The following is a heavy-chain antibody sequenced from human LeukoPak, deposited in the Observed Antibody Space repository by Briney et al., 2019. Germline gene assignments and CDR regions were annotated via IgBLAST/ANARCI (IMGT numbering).Heavy chain of an antibody. J-gene: IGHJ4*02. V-gene: IGHV3-23*01. CDR2: ISGSGGST. D-gene: IGHD3-22*01. Sequence: GGSLRLSCAASGFTFSSYGMSWVRQAPGKGVEWVSAISGSGGSTYYADSVKGRFAISRDNPKSTLYLQMNSLRAEDTAVYYCAKDYYYDSNHFDYWGQGTLVTVSS. CDR3: AKDYYYDSNHFDY. CDR1: GFTFSSYG.